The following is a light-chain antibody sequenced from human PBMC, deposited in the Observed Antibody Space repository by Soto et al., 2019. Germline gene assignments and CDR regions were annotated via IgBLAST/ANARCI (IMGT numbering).Light chain of an antibody. V-gene: IGLV1-40*01. CDR3: QSYDRSLSGVV. CDR2: GDY. Sequence: QAVLTQPPSVSGAPGQRVTISCTGNSSNIGADYDVHWYQHLPGTAPKLLIFGDYNRPSGVPDRISGSRSGTSASLAITGLQAEDEADYYCQSYDRSLSGVVFGTGTKLTVL. J-gene: IGLJ1*01. CDR1: SSNIGADYD.